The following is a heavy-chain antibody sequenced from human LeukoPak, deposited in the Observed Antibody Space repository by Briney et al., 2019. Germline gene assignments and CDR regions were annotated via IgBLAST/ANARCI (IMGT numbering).Heavy chain of an antibody. Sequence: SETLSLTCTVSGYSISSGYYWGWIRQPPGKGLEWIGSIYHSGSTYYNPSLKSRVTISVDTSKNQFSLKLSSVTAADTAVYYCARGTTISQDADAFDIWGQGTMVTVSS. CDR1: GYSISSGYY. J-gene: IGHJ3*02. CDR2: IYHSGST. CDR3: ARGTTISQDADAFDI. V-gene: IGHV4-38-2*02. D-gene: IGHD1-14*01.